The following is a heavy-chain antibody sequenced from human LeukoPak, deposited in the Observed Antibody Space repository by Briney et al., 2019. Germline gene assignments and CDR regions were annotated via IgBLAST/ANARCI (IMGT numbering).Heavy chain of an antibody. CDR3: ARGYLSSTRTDYFDY. Sequence: GGSLRLSCAASGFTFSSHGMHWVRQAPGKGLEWVAVISYDGSNTYHADSVKGRFTISRDNSKNTLYLQMNSLRAEDTAVYYCARGYLSSTRTDYFDYWGQGTLVTVSS. CDR2: ISYDGSNT. V-gene: IGHV3-30*03. CDR1: GFTFSSHG. D-gene: IGHD6-13*01. J-gene: IGHJ4*02.